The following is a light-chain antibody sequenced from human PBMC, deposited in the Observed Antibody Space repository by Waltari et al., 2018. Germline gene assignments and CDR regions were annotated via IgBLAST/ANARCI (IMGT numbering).Light chain of an antibody. J-gene: IGLJ1*01. CDR2: DVS. V-gene: IGLV2-11*01. Sequence: QSALTQPRSVSGSPGQSVTISCTGTSSAVGGYNYFPWYQQHPGKAPKLMRYDVSKRPSGVPDRFSGSKSGNTASLTISGLQAEDEADYYCCSYAGSYTYVFGTGTKVTVL. CDR3: CSYAGSYTYV. CDR1: SSAVGGYNY.